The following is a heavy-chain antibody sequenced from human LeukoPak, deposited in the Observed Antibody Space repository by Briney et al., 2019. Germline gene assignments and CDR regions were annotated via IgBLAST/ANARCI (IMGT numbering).Heavy chain of an antibody. V-gene: IGHV3-23*01. CDR2: ISGGGST. CDR3: AKDSSPGGD. Sequence: AGGSLRLSCAASGFTFSSYAMSWVRQAPGKGLEWVSTISGGGSTSYADSVKGRFTISRDNSKNTLYLQMNSLRAEDTAVYYCAKDSSPGGDWGQGTLVTVSS. D-gene: IGHD1-1*01. J-gene: IGHJ4*02. CDR1: GFTFSSYA.